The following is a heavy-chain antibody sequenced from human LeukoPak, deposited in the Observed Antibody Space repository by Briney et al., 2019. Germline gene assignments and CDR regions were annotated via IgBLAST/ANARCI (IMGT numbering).Heavy chain of an antibody. CDR1: GYSFTSYW. Sequence: GESLKISCKGSGYSFTSYWIGWVRQMPGKGLEWMGIIYPGDSDTRYSPSFQGQVTISADKSISTAYLQWSSLKASDTAMYYCARLGQYYDFWSGPGNWFDPWGQGTLVTVSS. J-gene: IGHJ5*02. CDR2: IYPGDSDT. CDR3: ARLGQYYDFWSGPGNWFDP. D-gene: IGHD3-3*01. V-gene: IGHV5-51*01.